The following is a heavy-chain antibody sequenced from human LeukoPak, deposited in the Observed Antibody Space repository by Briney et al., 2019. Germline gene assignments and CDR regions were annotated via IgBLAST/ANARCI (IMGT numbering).Heavy chain of an antibody. CDR2: IKHDGSEK. CDR1: GFTFSSYW. D-gene: IGHD3-22*01. V-gene: IGHV3-7*02. CDR3: AKHSSSGFYAEYFQH. Sequence: GGSLRLSCAASGFTFSSYWMSWVRQAPGKGLEWVADIKHDGSEKYYVDSLKGQFTISRDNAQNSLHLQMNSLRAEDTAVYYCAKHSSSGFYAEYFQHWGQGTLVTVSS. J-gene: IGHJ1*01.